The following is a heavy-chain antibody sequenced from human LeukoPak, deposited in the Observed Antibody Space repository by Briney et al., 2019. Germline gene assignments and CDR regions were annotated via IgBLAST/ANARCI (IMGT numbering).Heavy chain of an antibody. Sequence: GGSLRLSCAASGFTFSSYGMHWVRQAPGKGLEWVAFIRYDGSNKYYADSVKGRFTISRDNSKNTLYLQMNSLRAEDTAVYYCAKGLSWRGIQLWGFDYWGQGTLVTVSS. D-gene: IGHD5-18*01. J-gene: IGHJ4*02. CDR1: GFTFSSYG. V-gene: IGHV3-30*02. CDR3: AKGLSWRGIQLWGFDY. CDR2: IRYDGSNK.